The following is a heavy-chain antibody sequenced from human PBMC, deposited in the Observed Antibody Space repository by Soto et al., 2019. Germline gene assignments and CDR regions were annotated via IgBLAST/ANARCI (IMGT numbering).Heavy chain of an antibody. D-gene: IGHD3-10*01. J-gene: IGHJ5*02. CDR2: IGTLSDT. Sequence: PGGSLRLSCAGSGFTFSTFDIPWVRQAPGKGLGWLSGIGTLSDTFYAASVQGRFTISRQNAKNSVYLQMNSLRAGDTAFYYCARGRSFSYDSTPPPMFDPWGQGTLVTVSS. CDR3: ARGRSFSYDSTPPPMFDP. V-gene: IGHV3-13*01. CDR1: GFTFSTFD.